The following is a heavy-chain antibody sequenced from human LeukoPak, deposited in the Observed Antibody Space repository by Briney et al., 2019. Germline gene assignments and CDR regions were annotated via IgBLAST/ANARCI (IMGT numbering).Heavy chain of an antibody. Sequence: ASVKLSCKASGYTFTGYYMHCVRQAPGQGLEWMGGINPNSGGTNYAQKFQGRVTMTRDTSISTAYMELSRLRSDDTAVYYCARDNTNYYGSGSYYGWFDPWGQGTLVTVSS. CDR2: INPNSGGT. V-gene: IGHV1-2*02. J-gene: IGHJ5*02. CDR3: ARDNTNYYGSGSYYGWFDP. D-gene: IGHD3-10*01. CDR1: GYTFTGYY.